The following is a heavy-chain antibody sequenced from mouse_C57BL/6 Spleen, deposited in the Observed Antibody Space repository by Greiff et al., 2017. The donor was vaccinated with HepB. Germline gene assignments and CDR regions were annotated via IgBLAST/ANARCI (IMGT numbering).Heavy chain of an antibody. Sequence: VKLMESGAELVRPGTSVKVSCKASGYAFTNYLIEWVKQRPGQGLEWIGVINPGSGGTNYNEKFKGKATLTADKSSSTAYMQLSSLTSEDSAVYFCARGGTDYWGQGTTLTVSS. CDR1: GYAFTNYL. J-gene: IGHJ2*01. D-gene: IGHD4-1*01. CDR3: ARGGTDY. CDR2: INPGSGGT. V-gene: IGHV1-54*01.